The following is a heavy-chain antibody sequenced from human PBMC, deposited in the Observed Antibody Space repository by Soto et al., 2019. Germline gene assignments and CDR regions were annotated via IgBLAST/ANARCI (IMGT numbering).Heavy chain of an antibody. V-gene: IGHV4-34*01. CDR3: ARRPAYTNNSYFCFDP. CDR2: TNLTAST. J-gene: IGHJ5*02. CDR1: DGSLSTHS. D-gene: IGHD1-26*01. Sequence: EPLPPPLASYDGSLSTHSWTWIRQPPGKGLQWIGETNLTASTNYSPSLKSRVTISQDTSKNQFFLRLRSVTAADTAVYYCARRPAYTNNSYFCFDPWGQGTPVTVSS.